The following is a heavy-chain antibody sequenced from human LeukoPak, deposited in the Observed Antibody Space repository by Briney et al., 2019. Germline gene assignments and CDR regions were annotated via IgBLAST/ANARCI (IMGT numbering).Heavy chain of an antibody. J-gene: IGHJ1*01. D-gene: IGHD4-17*01. CDR2: MNPNSGNT. Sequence: ASVKVSCKASGYTFTSYDVNWVRQATGQGLEWMGWMNPNSGNTGYAQKFQGRVTMTRNTSISTAYMELSSLRSEDTAVYYCAMTPYGDYEYFQHWGQGTLVTVSS. CDR3: AMTPYGDYEYFQH. CDR1: GYTFTSYD. V-gene: IGHV1-8*01.